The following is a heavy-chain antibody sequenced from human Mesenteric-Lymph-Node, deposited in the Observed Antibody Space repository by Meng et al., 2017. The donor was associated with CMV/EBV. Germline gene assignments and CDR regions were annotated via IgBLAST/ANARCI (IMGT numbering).Heavy chain of an antibody. CDR2: INSDGSTT. CDR1: GFTFSSYW. CDR3: ARDVLGSCKGTSCYRLRP. V-gene: IGHV3-74*01. J-gene: IGHJ5*02. D-gene: IGHD2-2*01. Sequence: GESLKISCAASGFTFSSYWMHWVRQVPGKGLVWVSHINSDGSTTSHADSVKGRFTLSRDNTKNTLYLQMNSRRAEDTDVYYCARDVLGSCKGTSCYRLRPWGQGTLVTVSS.